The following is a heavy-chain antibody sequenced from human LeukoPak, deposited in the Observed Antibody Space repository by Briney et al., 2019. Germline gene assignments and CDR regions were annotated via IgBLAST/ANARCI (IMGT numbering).Heavy chain of an antibody. CDR2: IYNKGRT. J-gene: IGHJ3*02. V-gene: IGHV4-59*01. CDR3: ARDRPAEKISVWFGGPPAGLDPFDI. CDR1: GASISSYD. D-gene: IGHD3-10*01. Sequence: SETLXLTCAVSGASISSYDWRWIRQPPGKGLEWIGGIYNKGRTNDNPSLKSRVTISKDTSKNQVSLNLRSVTAADTAVYYCARDRPAEKISVWFGGPPAGLDPFDIWGQGKMVIVSS.